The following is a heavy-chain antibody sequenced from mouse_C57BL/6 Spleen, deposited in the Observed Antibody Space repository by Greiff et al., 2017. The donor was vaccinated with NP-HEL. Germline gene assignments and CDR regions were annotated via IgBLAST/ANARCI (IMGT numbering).Heavy chain of an antibody. CDR2: IDPENGDT. D-gene: IGHD2-3*01. CDR3: TGLLTFYVDY. Sequence: EVQLQQSGAELVRPGASVKLSCTASGFNIKDDYMHWVKQRPEQGLEWIGWIDPENGDTEYASKFQGQATLTADTSSTTAYLQLSSLTSEDTAVYYCTGLLTFYVDYWGKGTTLTVSS. J-gene: IGHJ2*01. V-gene: IGHV14-4*01. CDR1: GFNIKDDY.